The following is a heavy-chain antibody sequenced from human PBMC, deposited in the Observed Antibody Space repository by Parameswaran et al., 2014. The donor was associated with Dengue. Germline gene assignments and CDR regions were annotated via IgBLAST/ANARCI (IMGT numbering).Heavy chain of an antibody. D-gene: IGHD3-22*01. V-gene: IGHV3-11*01. Sequence: WIRQPPGKGLEWVSYISSSGSTIYYADSVKGRFTISRDNAKNSLYLQMNSLRAEDTAVYYCARASGAITTVFDYWGQGTLVTVSS. J-gene: IGHJ4*02. CDR3: ARASGAITTVFDY. CDR2: ISSSGSTI.